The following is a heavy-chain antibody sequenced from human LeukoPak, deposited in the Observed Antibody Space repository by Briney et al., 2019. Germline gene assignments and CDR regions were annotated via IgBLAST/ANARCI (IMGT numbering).Heavy chain of an antibody. V-gene: IGHV1-69*06. CDR1: GYTFTGYY. CDR3: ARDRRYWIAVAGTRPTGDAFDI. CDR2: IIPIFGTA. J-gene: IGHJ3*02. Sequence: SVKVSCKASGYTFTGYYMHWVRQAPGQGLEWMGGIIPIFGTANYAQKFQGRVTITADKSTSTAYMELSSLRSEDTAVYYCARDRRYWIAVAGTRPTGDAFDIWGQGTMVTVSS. D-gene: IGHD6-19*01.